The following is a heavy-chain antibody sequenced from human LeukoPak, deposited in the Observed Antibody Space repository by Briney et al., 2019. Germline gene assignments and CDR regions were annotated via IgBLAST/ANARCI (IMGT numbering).Heavy chain of an antibody. CDR2: MYTSGST. CDR3: ARQSDRVGPAVSAFDI. Sequence: PSETLSLTCTVSGGSISSGSSYWSWIRQPAGKGLEWIGRMYTSGSTDYNPSLKSRVTISGDTSKNQFSLKLTSVTAADTAVYYCARQSDRVGPAVSAFDIWGLGTMVTVSS. J-gene: IGHJ3*02. V-gene: IGHV4-61*02. D-gene: IGHD1-26*01. CDR1: GGSISSGSSY.